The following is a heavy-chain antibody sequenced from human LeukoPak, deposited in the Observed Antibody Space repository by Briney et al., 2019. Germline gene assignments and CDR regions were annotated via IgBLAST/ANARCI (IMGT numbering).Heavy chain of an antibody. CDR2: ITSNGGST. J-gene: IGHJ4*02. V-gene: IGHV3-64D*06. D-gene: IGHD5-18*01. Sequence: PGGSLRLSCSASGVTFSSYAMYWVRQAPGKGLEHVSGITSNGGSTYYADSVEGRFTISRDNSKNTLYLQMSRLRAEDTAVYYCVKGGYTYGYGGFDYWGQGTLVTVSS. CDR1: GVTFSSYA. CDR3: VKGGYTYGYGGFDY.